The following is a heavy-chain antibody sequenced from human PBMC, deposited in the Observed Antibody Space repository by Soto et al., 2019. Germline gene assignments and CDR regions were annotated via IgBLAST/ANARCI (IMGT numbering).Heavy chain of an antibody. Sequence: GASVKVSCKASGGGNLRDYRTTWVRRAPGQGLEWMGWISVYNGNTYYAQKLQGRVTMTTDTSTSTAYMELRSLKSDDTAVFYCARAPPLSEYCGGDCYSHLFDYWGQGTLVTVSS. J-gene: IGHJ4*02. CDR1: GGGNLRDYR. CDR3: ARAPPLSEYCGGDCYSHLFDY. D-gene: IGHD2-21*02. V-gene: IGHV1-18*04. CDR2: ISVYNGNT.